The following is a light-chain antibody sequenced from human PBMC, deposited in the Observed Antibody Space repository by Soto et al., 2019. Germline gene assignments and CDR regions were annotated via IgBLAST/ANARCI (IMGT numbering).Light chain of an antibody. V-gene: IGKV3-20*01. CDR3: QHYNNWPIT. CDR2: GAS. Sequence: EIVLTQSPGTLSLSPGERATLSCRASQSVSSSYLAWYQLKPGQAPRLLIYGASSRATGIPARFSGSGSGTDFTLTISSLQAADFAVYHCQHYNNWPITFGQGTRLENK. J-gene: IGKJ5*01. CDR1: QSVSSSY.